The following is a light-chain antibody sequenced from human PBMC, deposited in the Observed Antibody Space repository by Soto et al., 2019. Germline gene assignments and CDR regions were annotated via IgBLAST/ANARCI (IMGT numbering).Light chain of an antibody. CDR1: QSISSW. CDR2: KAS. V-gene: IGKV1-5*03. J-gene: IGKJ1*01. Sequence: DIPMTQSPSTLSASVGDRVTITCRASQSISSWLAWYQQKPGKAPKLLIYKASSLESGVPSRFSGSGSGTECTLTISSLQPDDFATYYCQQYKSYSGTVGQGTKVEIK. CDR3: QQYKSYSGT.